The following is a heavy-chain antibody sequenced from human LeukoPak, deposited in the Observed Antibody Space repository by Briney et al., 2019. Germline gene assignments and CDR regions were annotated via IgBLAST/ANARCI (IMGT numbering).Heavy chain of an antibody. J-gene: IGHJ4*02. CDR1: GDSTSSFY. D-gene: IGHD2-8*01. Sequence: SETLSLTCTVSGDSTSSFYWNWIRQSPGKGLEWIGNIHYSGSSGYNPSLTSRGTISIDTSRRQFFLKMNSVTAADTAVYFCALATNSDWFDFWGPGTLVTVSS. CDR2: IHYSGSS. CDR3: ALATNSDWFDF. V-gene: IGHV4-59*08.